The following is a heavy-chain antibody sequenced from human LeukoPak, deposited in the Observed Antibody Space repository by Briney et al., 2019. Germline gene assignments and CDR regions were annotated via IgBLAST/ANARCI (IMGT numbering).Heavy chain of an antibody. CDR1: GDSVSSNTAS. CDR2: TYYRSKWYN. Sequence: SQTLSLTCAISGDSVSSNTASWNWIRQSPSRGLEWLGMTYYRSKWYNDYAVSVKSRITINPDTSKNQFSLQLNSVTPEDTAVYYCARERGLRHSDRSAMDVWGKGPRSPSPQ. CDR3: ARERGLRHSDRSAMDV. J-gene: IGHJ6*04. V-gene: IGHV6-1*01. D-gene: IGHD3/OR15-3a*01.